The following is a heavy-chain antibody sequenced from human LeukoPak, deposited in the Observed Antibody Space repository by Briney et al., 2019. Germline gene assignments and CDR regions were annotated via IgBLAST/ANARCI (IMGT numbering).Heavy chain of an antibody. CDR1: GGSFSGYY. J-gene: IGHJ3*02. CDR3: ARGPDYGDGGAFDI. Sequence: SETLSLTCAVYGGSFSGYYWSWIRQPPGKGLEWIGEINHSGSTNYNPSLKSRVTISVDTSKNQFSLKLSSVTAADTAVYYCARGPDYGDGGAFDIWGQGTMVTV. V-gene: IGHV4-34*01. CDR2: INHSGST. D-gene: IGHD4-17*01.